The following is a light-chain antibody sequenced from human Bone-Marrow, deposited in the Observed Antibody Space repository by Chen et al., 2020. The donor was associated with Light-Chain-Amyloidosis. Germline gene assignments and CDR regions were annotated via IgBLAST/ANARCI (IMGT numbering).Light chain of an antibody. CDR2: EVT. Sequence: QSALTQPAPVSGSPGQSTPISSPGTISDVGGDNHVSWYQPHPDKAPKLMIYEVTNRPSWVPDRFSGSKSDNTASLTISGLQTEYEADYFCSSYTITNTLVFGSGTRVTVL. CDR3: SSYTITNTLV. V-gene: IGLV2-14*01. CDR1: ISDVGGDNH. J-gene: IGLJ1*01.